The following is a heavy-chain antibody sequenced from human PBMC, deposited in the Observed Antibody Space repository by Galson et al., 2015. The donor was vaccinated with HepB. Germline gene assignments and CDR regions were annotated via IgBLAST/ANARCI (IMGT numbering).Heavy chain of an antibody. CDR3: ARGGYSSSYVDDAFDI. J-gene: IGHJ3*02. V-gene: IGHV1-2*04. D-gene: IGHD6-6*01. CDR2: INPNSGGT. CDR1: GYTFTGYY. Sequence: SVKVSCKASGYTFTGYYMHWVRQAPGQGLEWMGWINPNSGGTNYAQKFQGWVTMTRDTSISTAYMELSRLRSDDTAVYYCARGGYSSSYVDDAFDIWGQGTMVTVSS.